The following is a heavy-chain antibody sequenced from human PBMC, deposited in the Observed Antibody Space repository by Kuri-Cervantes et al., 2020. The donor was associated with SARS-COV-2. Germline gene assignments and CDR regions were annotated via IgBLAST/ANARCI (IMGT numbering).Heavy chain of an antibody. CDR1: GGSISSYY. CDR3: AREGMVTRSTN. J-gene: IGHJ4*02. D-gene: IGHD5-18*01. V-gene: IGHV4-59*12. Sequence: GSLRLSCTVSGGSISSYYWSWIRQPPGKGLEWIGYIYYSGSTYYNPSLKSRVTMSIATSKNQFSLRLSSVTAADTAVYYCAREGMVTRSTNWGQGTLVTVSS. CDR2: IYYSGST.